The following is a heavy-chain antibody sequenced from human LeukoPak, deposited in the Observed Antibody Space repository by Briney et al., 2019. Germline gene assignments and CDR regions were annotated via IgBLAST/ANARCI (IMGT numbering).Heavy chain of an antibody. Sequence: LRLSCAASGFTFSSYGMHWIRQHPGKGLEWIGYIYYSGSTYYNPSLKSRVTISVDTSKNQFSLKLSSVTAADTAVYYCASRWDTYFDYWGQGTLVTVSS. J-gene: IGHJ4*02. CDR3: ASRWDTYFDY. V-gene: IGHV4-31*02. CDR1: GFTFSSYG. CDR2: IYYSGST. D-gene: IGHD5-18*01.